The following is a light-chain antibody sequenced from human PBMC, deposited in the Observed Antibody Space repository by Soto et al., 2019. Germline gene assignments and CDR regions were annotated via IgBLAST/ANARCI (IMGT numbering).Light chain of an antibody. J-gene: IGKJ5*01. CDR1: QSISSSY. CDR2: GAS. V-gene: IGKV3-20*01. CDR3: QHDGSSLSIT. Sequence: EIVLTQSPGTLSLSPGERATLSCRASQSISSSYLAWYQQKPGQAPRLLIYGASSRASGFPNRFSGSGSGQDLTHTISSPEPDDCALHSCQHDGSSLSITFGQGTRLQIK.